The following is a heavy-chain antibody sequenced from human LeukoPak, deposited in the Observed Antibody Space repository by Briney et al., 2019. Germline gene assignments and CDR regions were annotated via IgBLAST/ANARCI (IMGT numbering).Heavy chain of an antibody. CDR1: GFTFGDYA. CDR3: TREGITMVRGVTYYYYYYMDV. Sequence: GGSLRLSCAASGFTFGDYAMSWVRQAPGKGLEWVGFIRSKAYGGTTEYAASVKGRFTISRDDSKSIAYLQMNSLKTEDTAVYYCTREGITMVRGVTYYYYYYMDVWGKGTTVTVSS. D-gene: IGHD3-10*01. J-gene: IGHJ6*03. V-gene: IGHV3-49*04. CDR2: IRSKAYGGTT.